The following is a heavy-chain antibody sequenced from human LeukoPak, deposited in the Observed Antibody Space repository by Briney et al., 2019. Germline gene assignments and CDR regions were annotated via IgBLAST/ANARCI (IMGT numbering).Heavy chain of an antibody. CDR1: VYTFTRHL. D-gene: IGHD6-13*01. CDR2: INPSGGTT. CDR3: ARELTAGGMAV. V-gene: IGHV1-46*01. J-gene: IGHJ6*02. Sequence: GASVKVSCKASVYTFTRHLMYGVRQAPGQGLEWMGLINPSGGTTSYAQKFQGRVTMTTDTSTSTVYMELSGLRSEDTAVYYCARELTAGGMAVWGRGTTVTVSS.